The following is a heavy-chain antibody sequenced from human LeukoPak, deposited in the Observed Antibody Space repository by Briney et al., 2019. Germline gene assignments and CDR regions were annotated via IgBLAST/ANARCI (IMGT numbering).Heavy chain of an antibody. CDR2: ISSGGVTI. J-gene: IGHJ4*02. Sequence: GGSLRLSCAASGFTFSDHYMSWIRQAPGKGLEWLSYISSGGVTIYYADSVKGRFTISRDNAKNSVYLQMNSLRAEDTAVYYCAIRLYDSVDYWGQGTLVTVSS. CDR1: GFTFSDHY. V-gene: IGHV3-11*01. CDR3: AIRLYDSVDY. D-gene: IGHD3-3*01.